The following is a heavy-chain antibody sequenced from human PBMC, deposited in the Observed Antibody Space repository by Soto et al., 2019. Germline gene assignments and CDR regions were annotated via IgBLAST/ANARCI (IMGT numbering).Heavy chain of an antibody. Sequence: EVRLVESGGGAVRPGGSLRLSCEASGFTFDDYGMTWVRQAPGKGLEWVSGVNWNGGTTGYADSVKGRFTISRDNAKNQLFLQMNSLRADDTAFYYCARGGATARSYFYMYVWANGTTVTV. J-gene: IGHJ6*03. V-gene: IGHV3-20*04. CDR3: ARGGATARSYFYMYV. D-gene: IGHD1-26*01. CDR1: GFTFDDYG. CDR2: VNWNGGTT.